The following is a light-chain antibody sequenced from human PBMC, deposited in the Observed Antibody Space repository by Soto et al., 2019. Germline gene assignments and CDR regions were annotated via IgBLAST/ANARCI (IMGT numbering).Light chain of an antibody. J-gene: IGKJ3*01. CDR2: KAS. V-gene: IGKV1-5*03. CDR3: QQYNSS. CDR1: QSISSW. Sequence: DIQMTQSPSTLSASVGDRVTITCRASQSISSWLAWYQQKPGKAPKLLIYKASNLESGVPSRFSGSGSGTEFTLTISSLQPDDFATYYCQQYNSSFGPGTKVDIK.